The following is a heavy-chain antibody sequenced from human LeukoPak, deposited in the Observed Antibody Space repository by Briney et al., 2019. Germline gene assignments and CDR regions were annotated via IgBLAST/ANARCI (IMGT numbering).Heavy chain of an antibody. D-gene: IGHD6-6*01. V-gene: IGHV4-30-2*01. CDR3: ARASSSSIWFDP. J-gene: IGHJ5*02. CDR2: IYHSGST. Sequence: SETLSLTCAVSGGSISSGGYSWSWIRRPPGKGLEWIGYIYHSGSTYYNPSLKSRVTISVDRSKNQFSLKLSSVTAADTAVYYCARASSSSIWFDPWGQGTLVTVSS. CDR1: GGSISSGGYS.